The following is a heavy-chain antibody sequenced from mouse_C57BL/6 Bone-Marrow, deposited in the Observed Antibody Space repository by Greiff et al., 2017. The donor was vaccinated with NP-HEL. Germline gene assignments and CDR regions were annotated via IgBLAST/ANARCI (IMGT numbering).Heavy chain of an antibody. CDR2: INPSSGYT. V-gene: IGHV1-4*01. J-gene: IGHJ1*03. Sequence: QVQLKQSGAELARPGASVKMSCKASGYTFTSYTMHWVNQRPGQGLEWIGYINPSSGYTKYNQKFKDKATLTADKSSSTAYMQLSSLTSEDSAVYYCARETPIDVITTVVARYFDVWGTGTTVTVSS. CDR3: ARETPIDVITTVVARYFDV. CDR1: GYTFTSYT. D-gene: IGHD1-1*01.